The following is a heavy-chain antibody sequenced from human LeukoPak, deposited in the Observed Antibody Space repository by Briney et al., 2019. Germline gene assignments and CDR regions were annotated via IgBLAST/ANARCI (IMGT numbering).Heavy chain of an antibody. J-gene: IGHJ4*02. CDR1: GFTFSSYA. V-gene: IGHV3-23*01. CDR3: ARVGYSGYDYDY. D-gene: IGHD5-12*01. CDR2: ISGSGGST. Sequence: GGSLRLSCAASGFTFSSYAITWVRQAPGEGLDWVSAISGSGGSTFYADSVKGRFTISRDNSKNTLYLQMNSLRAEDTAVYYCARVGYSGYDYDYWGQGTLVTVSS.